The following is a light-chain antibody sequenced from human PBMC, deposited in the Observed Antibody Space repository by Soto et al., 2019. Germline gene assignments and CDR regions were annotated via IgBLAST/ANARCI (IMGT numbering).Light chain of an antibody. CDR2: EVR. Sequence: QSVLTQPASVSGSPGQSITISCTGTSTDIGSSNYVSWYQQHPGKAPKVVIYEVRNRPSGVSNRFSGSKSGNTASLTISGLQVEDEADYYCSSYTVNSVTLYVFGTGTKVTVL. J-gene: IGLJ1*01. CDR3: SSYTVNSVTLYV. V-gene: IGLV2-14*01. CDR1: STDIGSSNY.